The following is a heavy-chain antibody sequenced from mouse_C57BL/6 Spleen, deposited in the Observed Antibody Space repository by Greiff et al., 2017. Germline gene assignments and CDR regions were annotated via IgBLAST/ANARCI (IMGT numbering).Heavy chain of an antibody. V-gene: IGHV5-4*01. J-gene: IGHJ3*01. CDR2: ISDGGSYT. D-gene: IGHD4-1*01. Sequence: EVQVVESGGGLEKPGGSLKLSCAASGFTFSSYAMSWVRQTPEKRLEWVATISDGGSYTYYPDNVKGRFTISRDNAKNNLYLQMSHLKSEDTAMYYCATLWDAYWGQGTLVTVSA. CDR3: ATLWDAY. CDR1: GFTFSSYA.